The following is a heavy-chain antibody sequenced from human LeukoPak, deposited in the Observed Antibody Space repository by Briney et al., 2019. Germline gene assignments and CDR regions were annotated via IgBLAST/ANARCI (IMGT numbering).Heavy chain of an antibody. Sequence: GGSLRLSCAASGFTFSSYSMNLVRQAPGKGLEWVSSISSSSSYIYYADSVKGRFTISRDNAKNSLYLQMNSLRAEDTAVYCCARDQMATIMASSFDYWGQGTLVTVSS. V-gene: IGHV3-21*01. CDR3: ARDQMATIMASSFDY. CDR2: ISSSSSYI. CDR1: GFTFSSYS. D-gene: IGHD5-12*01. J-gene: IGHJ4*02.